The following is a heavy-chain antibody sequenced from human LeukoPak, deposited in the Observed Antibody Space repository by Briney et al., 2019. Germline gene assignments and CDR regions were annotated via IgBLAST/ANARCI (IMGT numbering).Heavy chain of an antibody. Sequence: SVKVSCKASGGTFSGYAISWVRQAPGQGLEWMGGIIPIFGTANYAQKFQGRVTITADESTSTAYMELSSLRSEDTAVYYCGTGMFREPLNDYWGPGTLVTVSS. CDR3: GTGMFREPLNDY. D-gene: IGHD3-10*02. J-gene: IGHJ4*02. V-gene: IGHV1-69*13. CDR1: GGTFSGYA. CDR2: IIPIFGTA.